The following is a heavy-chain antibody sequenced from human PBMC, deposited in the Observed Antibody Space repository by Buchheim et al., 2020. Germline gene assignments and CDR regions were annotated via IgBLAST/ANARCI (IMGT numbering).Heavy chain of an antibody. CDR1: GYKFTSYW. J-gene: IGHJ6*02. D-gene: IGHD6-19*01. CDR2: IYPDNSDT. CDR3: ARRSGSGPFNYYGMDV. Sequence: VQLVQSGAEIKKPGESLKISCEASGYKFTSYWVAWVRQMPGKGLEWMGIIYPDNSDTKYSPSFQGQVTIPVDKSISTAYLQWSSLKASDTAMYYCARRSGSGPFNYYGMDVWGQGTT. V-gene: IGHV5-51*01.